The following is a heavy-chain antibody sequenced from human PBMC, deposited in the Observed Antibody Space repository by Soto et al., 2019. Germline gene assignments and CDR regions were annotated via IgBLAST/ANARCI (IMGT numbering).Heavy chain of an antibody. Sequence: GASVKVSCKVSGYTLTELSMHWVRQAPGKGLEWMGGINPEDGNTNYAQKLQGRVTMTTDTSTSTAYMELRSLRSDDTAVYYCARVGGYSGYDVDYWGQGTLVTVSS. J-gene: IGHJ4*02. CDR2: INPEDGNT. D-gene: IGHD5-12*01. CDR1: GYTLTELS. CDR3: ARVGGYSGYDVDY. V-gene: IGHV1-24*01.